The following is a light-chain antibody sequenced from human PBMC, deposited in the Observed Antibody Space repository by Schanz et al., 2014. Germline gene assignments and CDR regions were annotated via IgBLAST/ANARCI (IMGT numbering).Light chain of an antibody. CDR3: CGYRDKYIWV. J-gene: IGLJ3*02. V-gene: IGLV2-14*01. CDR1: SSDVGGYNY. CDR2: DVI. Sequence: QSALTQPASVSGSPGQSITISCTGTSSDVGGYNYVSWYQQHPGKAPKLMIYDVINRPSGVSNRFSGSKSGNTASLTISGLQDEDEGDYYCCGYRDKYIWVFGGGTKVTAL.